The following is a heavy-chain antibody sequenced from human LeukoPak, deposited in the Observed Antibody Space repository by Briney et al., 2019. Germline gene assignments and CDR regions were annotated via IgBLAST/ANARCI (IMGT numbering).Heavy chain of an antibody. CDR2: MNPSSGNT. J-gene: IGHJ6*03. D-gene: IGHD1-1*01. CDR3: ARRDNWNAASYYYMDV. V-gene: IGHV1-8*01. Sequence: GESLKISCKASGFTFISYDIVWVRQAAGPGLEWLGWMNPSSGNTGYSQKFQGRVTMTRNTSISTAYLVLSSLVSEDTAVYYCARRDNWNAASYYYMDVWGEGTTVTVSS. CDR1: GFTFISYD.